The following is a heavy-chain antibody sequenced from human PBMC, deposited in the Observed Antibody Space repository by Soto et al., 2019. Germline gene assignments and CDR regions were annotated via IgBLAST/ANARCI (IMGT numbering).Heavy chain of an antibody. CDR3: ARSPRSSPYFDY. V-gene: IGHV5-51*01. J-gene: IGHJ4*02. CDR2: IYPGDHET. Sequence: GESLKISCQSSGYTSSNFWIGWVRQLPGKGLEWMGIIYPGDHETRYSPSFHGKVTISADRSINTAYPQWNSLEASDTAFYFCARSPRSSPYFDYWGQGALVTVSS. D-gene: IGHD6-13*01. CDR1: GYTSSNFW.